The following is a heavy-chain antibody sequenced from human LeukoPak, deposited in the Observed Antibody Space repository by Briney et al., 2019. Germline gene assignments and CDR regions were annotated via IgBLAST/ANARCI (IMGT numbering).Heavy chain of an antibody. CDR2: ISNDGSNK. Sequence: GGSLRLSCVTSGFIFSSYGMHWVRQAPDKGLEWVAVISNDGSNKYYTHSVKGRFPISRDNSKNTLYLQMNNLRPEDTAVYYCAKGGDTSGYYGGPDYWGQGTLVTVSS. D-gene: IGHD3-22*01. V-gene: IGHV3-30*18. J-gene: IGHJ4*02. CDR1: GFIFSSYG. CDR3: AKGGDTSGYYGGPDY.